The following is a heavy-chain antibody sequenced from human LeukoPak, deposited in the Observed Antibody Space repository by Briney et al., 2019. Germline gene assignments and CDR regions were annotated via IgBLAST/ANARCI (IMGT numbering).Heavy chain of an antibody. CDR1: GGSISSSSYY. J-gene: IGHJ4*02. V-gene: IGHV4-39*01. D-gene: IGHD6-13*01. CDR2: IYYSGST. Sequence: KPSETLSLTCTVSGGSISSSSYYWGWIRQPPGKGLEWIGSIYYSGSTYYNPSLKSRVTISVDTSKNQFSLKLSSVTAADTAVYYCARRIAAAGYFDYWGQGTLSPSPQ. CDR3: ARRIAAAGYFDY.